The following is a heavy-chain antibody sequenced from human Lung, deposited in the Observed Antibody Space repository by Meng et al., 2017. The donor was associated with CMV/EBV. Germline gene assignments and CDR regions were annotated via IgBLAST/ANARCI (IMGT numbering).Heavy chain of an antibody. J-gene: IGHJ5*02. CDR2: IYYSGST. Sequence: SETLSLTCTVSGDSISSYYWSWIRQPPGKGLEWIGYIYYSGSTNYNPYLKSRVTISVDTSKNQFSLKLSTVTAADTAVYYCARYRPGTPGRFDPWGQGTLVTVSS. D-gene: IGHD1-1*01. V-gene: IGHV4-59*01. CDR3: ARYRPGTPGRFDP. CDR1: GDSISSYY.